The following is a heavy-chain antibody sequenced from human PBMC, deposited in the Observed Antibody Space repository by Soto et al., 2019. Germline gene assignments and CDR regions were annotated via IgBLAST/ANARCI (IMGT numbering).Heavy chain of an antibody. CDR1: GGSISSGDFS. CDR3: ARVRREYDNSGPVDY. Sequence: SETLSLTCAVSGGSISSGDFSWNWIRQAPGKGLEYIGYIYYGGSTYYNPSLQSRVTMSVDRSRNQFSLKLNSVTAADTAVYYCARVRREYDNSGPVDYWGQGTLVTVSS. CDR2: IYYGGST. D-gene: IGHD3-22*01. V-gene: IGHV4-30-2*01. J-gene: IGHJ4*02.